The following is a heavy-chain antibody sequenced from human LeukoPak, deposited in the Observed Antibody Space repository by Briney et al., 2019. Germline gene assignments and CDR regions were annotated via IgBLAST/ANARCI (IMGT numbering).Heavy chain of an antibody. CDR2: IIPILGIA. CDR3: ARGIAVAGTNYYYYMDV. V-gene: IGHV1-69*02. Sequence: SVKVSCKASGGTFSSDTIRWVRQAPGQGLEWMGRIIPILGIANYAQKFQGRVTITADKSTSTAYMELSSLRSEDTAVYYCARGIAVAGTNYYYYMDVWGKGTTVTVSS. CDR1: GGTFSSDT. D-gene: IGHD6-19*01. J-gene: IGHJ6*03.